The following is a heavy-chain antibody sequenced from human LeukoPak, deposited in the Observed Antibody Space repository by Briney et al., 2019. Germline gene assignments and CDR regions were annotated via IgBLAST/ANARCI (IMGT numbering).Heavy chain of an antibody. CDR2: MSPTSGKT. V-gene: IGHV1-8*01. Sequence: ASVKVSCKASGYTFSSYDINWVRQATGQGLEWMGWMSPTSGKTGYAQKFQGSVTMTRNISISTAYLEMSSLRSDDTAVYYCANLLLEIAVGSGVRGRDVWGQGTTVTVSS. CDR1: GYTFSSYD. D-gene: IGHD2-2*01. J-gene: IGHJ6*02. CDR3: ANLLLEIAVGSGVRGRDV.